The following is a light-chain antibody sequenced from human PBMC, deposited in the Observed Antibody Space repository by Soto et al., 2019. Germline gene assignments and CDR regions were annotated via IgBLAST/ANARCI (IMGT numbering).Light chain of an antibody. CDR3: QQYNSQRT. CDR1: QYISSW. J-gene: IGKJ1*01. CDR2: KAS. Sequence: DIQMTQSPSTLSASVGDRVTITCRASQYISSWLAWYQQKPGKAPKLLIYKASSLESGVPSRFSGCGSGTECTLTFSSLQPDDFAAYCWQQYNSQRTFGQGTKVEIK. V-gene: IGKV1-5*03.